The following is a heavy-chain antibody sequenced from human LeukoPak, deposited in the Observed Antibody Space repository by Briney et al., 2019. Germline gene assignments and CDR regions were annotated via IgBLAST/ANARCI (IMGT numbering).Heavy chain of an antibody. V-gene: IGHV4-39*01. CDR2: IYYSGST. D-gene: IGHD2-2*01. CDR1: GGSISSSSYY. CDR3: ARPRYCSSTSCYRDNWFDP. Sequence: SETLSLTCTVSGGSISSSSYYWGWIRQPPGKGLEWIGSIYYSGSTYYNPSLKSRVTISVDTSKNQFSLKLSSVTAADTAVCYCARPRYCSSTSCYRDNWFDPWGQGTLVTVSS. J-gene: IGHJ5*02.